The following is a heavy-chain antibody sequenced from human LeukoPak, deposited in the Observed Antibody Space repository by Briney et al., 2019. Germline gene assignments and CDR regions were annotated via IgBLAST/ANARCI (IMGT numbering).Heavy chain of an antibody. Sequence: SETLSLTCTVSGGSISSSSSYWGWIRQPPGKGLEWIGSIYYSGSTYYNPSLKSRVTISVDTSKNQFSLKLSPVTAADTAVYYCARLIPDAPWDVIDPWGQGTLVTVSS. CDR1: GGSISSSSSY. CDR3: ARLIPDAPWDVIDP. V-gene: IGHV4-39*01. J-gene: IGHJ5*02. CDR2: IYYSGST. D-gene: IGHD1-26*01.